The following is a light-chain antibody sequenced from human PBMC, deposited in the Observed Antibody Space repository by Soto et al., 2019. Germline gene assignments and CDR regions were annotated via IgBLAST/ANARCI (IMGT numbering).Light chain of an antibody. J-gene: IGKJ2*01. Sequence: EIVMTQSPATLSVSPGERATLSCRASQSVSSNLAWYQQKPGQAPRLLIYGASTRATGIPARFFGSGSGTEFTLTISSLQSEDFAVYYCQQYNNWPPYTFGQGTKLEIK. CDR2: GAS. V-gene: IGKV3-15*01. CDR1: QSVSSN. CDR3: QQYNNWPPYT.